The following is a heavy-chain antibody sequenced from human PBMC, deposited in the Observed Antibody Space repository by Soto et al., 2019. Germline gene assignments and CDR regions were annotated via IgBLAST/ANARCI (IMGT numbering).Heavy chain of an antibody. CDR1: GFPFSSYG. D-gene: IGHD2-21*01. J-gene: IGHJ2*01. CDR2: ISYDGSDT. V-gene: IGHV3-30*18. CDR3: AKDWGGYSTDWYFDL. Sequence: QVQLLESGGGVVQPGRSLRLSCVVSGFPFSSYGMHWVRQAPGKGLEWVAVISYDGSDTYYIDSVKGRFTVSRDNSKSTLYLQMNILRAEDTAVYYCAKDWGGYSTDWYFDLWGRVTLVTVSS.